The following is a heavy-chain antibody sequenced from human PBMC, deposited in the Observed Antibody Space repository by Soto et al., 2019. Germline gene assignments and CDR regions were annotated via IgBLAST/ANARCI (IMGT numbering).Heavy chain of an antibody. CDR3: ARHGSY. Sequence: QLQLQESGPGLVKPSETLSLICNVSGVSIRSTSYYWTWIRQPPGKGLEWIGTIYFSGSTFYNPSLKSRVSLSVDTSKNQFSLNLTSVTDGDTAVYYCARHGSYWGQGTLVTVSS. CDR1: GVSIRSTSYY. J-gene: IGHJ4*02. V-gene: IGHV4-39*01. CDR2: IYFSGST.